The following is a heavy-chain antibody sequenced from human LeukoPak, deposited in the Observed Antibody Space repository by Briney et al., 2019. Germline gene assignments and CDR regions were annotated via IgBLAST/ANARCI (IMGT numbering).Heavy chain of an antibody. CDR3: AKDGTFVGAHRYYYYGMDV. Sequence: PGGSLRLSCAASGFTFSDYYMSWIRQAPGKGLEWVSGISWNSGSIGYADSVKGRFTISRDNAKNSLYLQMNSLRAEDTALYYCAKDGTFVGAHRYYYYGMDVWGQGTTVTVSS. V-gene: IGHV3-9*01. CDR2: ISWNSGSI. D-gene: IGHD1-26*01. CDR1: GFTFSDYY. J-gene: IGHJ6*02.